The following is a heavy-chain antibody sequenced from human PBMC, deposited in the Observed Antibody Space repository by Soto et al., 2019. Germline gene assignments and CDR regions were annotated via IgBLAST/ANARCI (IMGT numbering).Heavy chain of an antibody. CDR3: ATSAQGVDSGWYLGS. CDR2: IYYSGST. V-gene: IGHV4-31*03. CDR1: GGSISSGGYY. Sequence: QVQLQESGPGLVKPSQTLSLTCTVSGGSISSGGYYWSWIRQHPGKGLEWIGYIYYSGSTSYNPSPRSRVPMSADTSQNQCSLKLTSVTAAATAVYYCATSAQGVDSGWYLGSWGLGTLVTVSS. D-gene: IGHD6-19*01. J-gene: IGHJ5*02.